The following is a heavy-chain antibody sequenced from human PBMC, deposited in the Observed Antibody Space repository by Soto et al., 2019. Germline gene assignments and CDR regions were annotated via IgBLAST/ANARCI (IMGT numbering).Heavy chain of an antibody. V-gene: IGHV3-23*01. J-gene: IGHJ5*02. Sequence: GGSLRLSCAASGFTFSSYVMSWVRQAPGKGLEWVSAISGSGVSTYYADSVKGRFTISRDNSKNTLYLQMNSLRAEDTAVYYCAKGGAQLLHYNWFDPWGQGTLVTVSS. CDR2: ISGSGVST. CDR3: AKGGAQLLHYNWFDP. CDR1: GFTFSSYV. D-gene: IGHD2-2*01.